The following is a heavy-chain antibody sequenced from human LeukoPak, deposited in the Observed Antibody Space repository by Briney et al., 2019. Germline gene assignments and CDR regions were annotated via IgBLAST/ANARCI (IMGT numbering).Heavy chain of an antibody. CDR3: ARVADGYSGYDSIDY. Sequence: PGGSLRLSCAASGFTFSDYYMSWIRQAPGKGLGWVSYISSSSSYTNYADSVKGRFTISRDNAKNSLYLQMNSLRAEDTAVYYCARVADGYSGYDSIDYWGQGTLVTVSS. V-gene: IGHV3-11*06. D-gene: IGHD5-12*01. CDR1: GFTFSDYY. J-gene: IGHJ4*02. CDR2: ISSSSSYT.